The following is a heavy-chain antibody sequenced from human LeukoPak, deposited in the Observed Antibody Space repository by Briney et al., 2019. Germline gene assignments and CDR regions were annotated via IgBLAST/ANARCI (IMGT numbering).Heavy chain of an antibody. CDR1: GGSISSSSYY. CDR2: IYYSGST. CDR3: ARLNDYGDYGAPGYWFDP. Sequence: SETLSLTCTVSGGSISSSSYYWGWIRQPPGKGLEWIGSIYYSGSTYYNPSLKSRVTISVDKSKNQFSLKLSSVTAADTAVYYCARLNDYGDYGAPGYWFDPWGQGTLVTVSS. J-gene: IGHJ5*02. D-gene: IGHD4-17*01. V-gene: IGHV4-39*07.